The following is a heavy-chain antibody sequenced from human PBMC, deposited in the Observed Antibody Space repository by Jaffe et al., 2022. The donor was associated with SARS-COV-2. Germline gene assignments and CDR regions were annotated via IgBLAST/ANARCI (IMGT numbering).Heavy chain of an antibody. J-gene: IGHJ4*02. CDR1: GFTFSGYW. Sequence: EVQLVESGGGLVQPGGSLRLSCATSGFTFSGYWMTWVRQAPGKGLEWVANIKHDGSERFYVDSVKGRFSISRDNAKNSLFLQMDSLRAEDTAVYYCARALFTSNWNNDYWGQGSLVTVSS. CDR3: ARALFTSNWNNDY. CDR2: IKHDGSER. V-gene: IGHV3-7*04. D-gene: IGHD1-1*01.